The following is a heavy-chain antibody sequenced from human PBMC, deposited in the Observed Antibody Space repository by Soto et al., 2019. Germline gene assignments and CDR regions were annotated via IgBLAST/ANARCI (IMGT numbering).Heavy chain of an antibody. CDR1: GFTFSSYA. J-gene: IGHJ6*02. CDR3: ARDRGGTRSGYYSRYYYYGMDV. CDR2: ISYDGSNK. Sequence: GGSLRLSCAASGFTFSSYAMHWVRQAPGKGLEWVAVISYDGSNKYYADSVKGRFTISRDNSKNTLYLQMNSLRDEDTAVNYCARDRGGTRSGYYSRYYYYGMDVWGQGTTVTVSS. V-gene: IGHV3-30-3*01. D-gene: IGHD3-3*01.